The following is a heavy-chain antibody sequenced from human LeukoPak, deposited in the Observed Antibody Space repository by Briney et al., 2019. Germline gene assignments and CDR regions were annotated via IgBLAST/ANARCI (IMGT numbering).Heavy chain of an antibody. D-gene: IGHD5-24*01. J-gene: IGHJ5*02. Sequence: ASVKVSCKAFGYTFTSNYMHWVRQAPGQGPEWMGVISPSGGSTTYAQKFQGRVTLTRDMSTSTDYLELSSLRSEDTAVYYCARDNSVRDEAWWFNPRGQGTLVTVSS. CDR1: GYTFTSNY. V-gene: IGHV1-46*01. CDR3: ARDNSVRDEAWWFNP. CDR2: ISPSGGST.